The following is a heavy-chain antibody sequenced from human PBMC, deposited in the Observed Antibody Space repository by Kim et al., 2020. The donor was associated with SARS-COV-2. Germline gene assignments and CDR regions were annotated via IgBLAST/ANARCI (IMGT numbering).Heavy chain of an antibody. Sequence: YAQKFQGRVTMTRDMSANTVYMEVSSLRSEDTAIYYCVKEASRLKDFDFWGQGTLVIVSS. CDR3: VKEASRLKDFDF. J-gene: IGHJ4*02. V-gene: IGHV1-46*01.